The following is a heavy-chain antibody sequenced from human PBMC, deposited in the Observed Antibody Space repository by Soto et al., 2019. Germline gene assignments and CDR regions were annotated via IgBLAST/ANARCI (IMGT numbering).Heavy chain of an antibody. CDR3: ARDDVGHTYVDIVATIRGYSYGYHWFDP. D-gene: IGHD5-12*01. J-gene: IGHJ5*02. V-gene: IGHV1-46*01. CDR2: INPSGGST. CDR1: GYTFTSYY. Sequence: ASVKVSCKASGYTFTSYYMHWVRQAPGQGLEWMGIINPSGGSTSYAQKFQGRVTMTRDTSTSTVYMELSSLRSEDTAVYYCARDDVGHTYVDIVATIRGYSYGYHWFDPWGQGILVTVSS.